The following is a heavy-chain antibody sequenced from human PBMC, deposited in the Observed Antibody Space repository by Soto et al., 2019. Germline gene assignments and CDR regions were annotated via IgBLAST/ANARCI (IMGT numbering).Heavy chain of an antibody. CDR3: AKLRDFVVLPAGILDY. CDR1: GFTFDSYS. Sequence: GSLRLSCAASGFTFDSYSMNWVRQAPGKGLEWVSYIDSSSSNKHYADSVKGRFTISRDNAKNALYLQMSSLRDEDTTVYYCAKLRDFVVLPAGILDYWGPGTLVTVSS. D-gene: IGHD2-8*01. V-gene: IGHV3-48*02. J-gene: IGHJ4*02. CDR2: IDSSSSNK.